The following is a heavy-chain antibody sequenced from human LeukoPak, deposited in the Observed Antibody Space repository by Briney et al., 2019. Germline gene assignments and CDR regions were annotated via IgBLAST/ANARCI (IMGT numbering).Heavy chain of an antibody. CDR2: IYGGGST. Sequence: GGSLRLSCAASGFTVSSNYMSWVRQAPGKGLEWGSVIYGGGSTYYADSVKGRFTISRDNSKNTLYLQMNSLRAEDTAVYYCARVVSGSYPLELDYWGQGTLVTVSS. D-gene: IGHD1-26*01. CDR3: ARVVSGSYPLELDY. V-gene: IGHV3-66*01. J-gene: IGHJ4*02. CDR1: GFTVSSNY.